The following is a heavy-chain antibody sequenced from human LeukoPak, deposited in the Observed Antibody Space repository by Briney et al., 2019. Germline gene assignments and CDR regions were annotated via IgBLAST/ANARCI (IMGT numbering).Heavy chain of an antibody. CDR3: ARDTNDACDI. J-gene: IGHJ3*02. CDR2: ITGSGGNT. CDR1: GFTFSNYA. V-gene: IGHV3-23*01. D-gene: IGHD2-2*01. Sequence: GGSLRLSCAASGFTFSNYAMSWVRQAPGKGLEWVSAITGSGGNTYYADSVKGRFTISRDNSKNTLYLQMNSLRAEDTAVYYCARDTNDACDIWGQGTMVTVSS.